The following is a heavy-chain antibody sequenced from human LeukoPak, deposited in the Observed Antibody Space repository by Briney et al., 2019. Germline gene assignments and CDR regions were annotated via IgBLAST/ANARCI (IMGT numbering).Heavy chain of an antibody. V-gene: IGHV3-74*01. D-gene: IGHD3-22*01. CDR1: GFTFTNYW. CDR3: AREQYFDNSFDY. CDR2: LNRDGSTA. J-gene: IGHJ4*02. Sequence: GGSLRLSCAASGFTFTNYWMHWLRHTPGKGLVWVSRLNRDGSTATYAESVKGRFTISRDNARNTVYLQMNSLRAEDTAVYYCAREQYFDNSFDYWGQGTLVTVSS.